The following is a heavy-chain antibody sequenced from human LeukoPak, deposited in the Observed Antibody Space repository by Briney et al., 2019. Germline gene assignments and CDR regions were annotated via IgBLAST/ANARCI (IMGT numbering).Heavy chain of an antibody. Sequence: SVKVSCKASGGTLSSYAISWVRQAPGQGLEWMGGIIPIFGTANYAQKFQGRVTITADESTSTAYMELSSLRSEDTAVYYCARATYYDFWSGYSYNWFDPWGQGTLVTVSS. CDR1: GGTLSSYA. J-gene: IGHJ5*02. CDR3: ARATYYDFWSGYSYNWFDP. CDR2: IIPIFGTA. D-gene: IGHD3-3*01. V-gene: IGHV1-69*13.